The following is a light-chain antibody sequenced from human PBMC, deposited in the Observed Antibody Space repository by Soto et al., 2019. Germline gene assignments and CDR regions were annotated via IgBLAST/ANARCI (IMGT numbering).Light chain of an antibody. CDR1: SSDVGAYNY. CDR3: SSYTRSSTYV. Sequence: QSVLAQPASVSGSPGHSITISCTGTSSDVGAYNYVSWYQHHPGKAPKLMIYEVRNRPSGVSNRFSGSKSGNTASLTISGLQAEDEADYYCSSYTRSSTYVFGTGTKVTVL. V-gene: IGLV2-14*01. CDR2: EVR. J-gene: IGLJ1*01.